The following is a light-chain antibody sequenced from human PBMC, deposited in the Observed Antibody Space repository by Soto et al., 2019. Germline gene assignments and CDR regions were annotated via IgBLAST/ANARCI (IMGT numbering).Light chain of an antibody. V-gene: IGKV1-9*01. CDR2: AAS. CDR1: QGISSY. CDR3: LQDHDDSWT. Sequence: DIQMTNSPSTLSASVVDRVTITCRASQGISSYLAWYQQKPGKAPKLLIYAASTLQSGVPSRFRGSRSGTEFTLTVSSLQPADFATYYCLQDHDDSWTFGQGNKVDI. J-gene: IGKJ1*01.